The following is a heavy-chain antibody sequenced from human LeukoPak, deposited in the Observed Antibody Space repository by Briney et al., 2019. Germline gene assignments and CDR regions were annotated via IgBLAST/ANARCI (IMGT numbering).Heavy chain of an antibody. CDR2: ISYDGSNK. V-gene: IGHV3-30*18. D-gene: IGHD3-22*01. J-gene: IGHJ4*02. Sequence: GRSLRLSCAASGFTFSSYGMHWVRQAPGKGLEWVAVISYDGSNKYYADSVKGRFTISRDNSKNTLYLQMNSLRAEDTAVYYCAKPMNYYDSTAYNPFDYWGQGTLVTVSS. CDR3: AKPMNYYDSTAYNPFDY. CDR1: GFTFSSYG.